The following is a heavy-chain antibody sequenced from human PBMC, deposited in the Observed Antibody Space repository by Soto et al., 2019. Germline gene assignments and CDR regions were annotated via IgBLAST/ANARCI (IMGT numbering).Heavy chain of an antibody. CDR2: ISYDGSNK. D-gene: IGHD2-8*01. Sequence: QVQLVESGGGVVQPGRSLRLSCAASGFTFSSYAMHWVRQAPGKGLEWVAVISYDGSNKYYADSVKGRFTLSRDNSKDTLYLQRNSLRAENTPVYYGARDQRTGDGTKCVCPLPGMDVRGQETTASLSS. J-gene: IGHJ6*02. V-gene: IGHV3-30-3*01. CDR1: GFTFSSYA. CDR3: ARDQRTGDGTKCVCPLPGMDV.